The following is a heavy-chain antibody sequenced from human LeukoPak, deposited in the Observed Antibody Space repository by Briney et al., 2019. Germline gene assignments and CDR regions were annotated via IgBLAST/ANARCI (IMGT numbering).Heavy chain of an antibody. V-gene: IGHV1-69*13. CDR2: IIPIFGTA. J-gene: IGHJ4*02. D-gene: IGHD3-9*01. Sequence: SVKVSCKASGGTFSSYAISWVRQAPGQGLEWMGGIIPIFGTANYAQKFQGRVTITADESTSTAYMELRSLRSDDTAVYYCARDIRDYDILTGYYGGSYWGQGTLVTVSS. CDR3: ARDIRDYDILTGYYGGSY. CDR1: GGTFSSYA.